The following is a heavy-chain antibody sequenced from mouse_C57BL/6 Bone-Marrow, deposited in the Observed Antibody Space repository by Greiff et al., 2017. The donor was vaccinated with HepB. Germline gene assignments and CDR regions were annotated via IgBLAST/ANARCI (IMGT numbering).Heavy chain of an antibody. D-gene: IGHD1-1*02. J-gene: IGHJ2*01. Sequence: EVQLQQSGPELVKPGASVKISCKASGYTFTDYYMNWVKQSHGKSLEWIGDINPNNGGTSYNQKFKGKATLTVDKSSSTAYMELRSLTSEDSAVYYCAKRGWIRNYFDYWGQGTTLTVSS. CDR2: INPNNGGT. CDR1: GYTFTDYY. V-gene: IGHV1-26*01. CDR3: AKRGWIRNYFDY.